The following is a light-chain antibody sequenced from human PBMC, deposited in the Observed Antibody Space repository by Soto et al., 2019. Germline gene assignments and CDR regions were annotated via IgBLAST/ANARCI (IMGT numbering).Light chain of an antibody. J-gene: IGLJ2*01. CDR1: SSNIGAGYD. V-gene: IGLV1-40*01. CDR2: DNN. Sequence: QSVLTQPPSVSGAPGQRVNISCTGSSSNIGAGYDVHWHQHLPGTAPKLLIYDNNNRPSGVPDRFSGSKSGTSASLAITGLQAEDEADYYCQSYDSSLSAYVVFGGGTKLTVL. CDR3: QSYDSSLSAYVV.